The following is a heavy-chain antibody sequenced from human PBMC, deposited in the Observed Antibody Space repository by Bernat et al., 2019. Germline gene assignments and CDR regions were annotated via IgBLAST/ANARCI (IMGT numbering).Heavy chain of an antibody. D-gene: IGHD5-18*01. V-gene: IGHV5-51*01. Sequence: EVQLVQSGAEVKKPGESLKISCKGSGYSFTSYWIGWVRQMPGKGLEWMGIIYPGDSDTRYSPSFQGQVTISADKSISTAYLQWSSLKASDTAMYYCARHTLSPEGHSYGYGFDYWGQGTLVTVSS. CDR3: ARHTLSPEGHSYGYGFDY. CDR2: IYPGDSDT. J-gene: IGHJ4*02. CDR1: GYSFTSYW.